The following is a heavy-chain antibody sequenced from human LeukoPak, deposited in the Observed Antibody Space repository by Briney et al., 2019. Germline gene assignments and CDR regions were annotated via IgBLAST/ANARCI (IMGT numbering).Heavy chain of an antibody. J-gene: IGHJ4*02. CDR1: GGSISSGNC. CDR3: ARGRRDGYNLEYFDS. CDR2: ICHSGST. V-gene: IGHV4-4*02. D-gene: IGHD5-24*01. Sequence: SETLSLTCAVSGGSISSGNCWTWVRQPPGKGLEWIGEICHSGSTNYNPSLKSRVTISVDTSKIQFSLKLSSVTAADTAVYYCARGRRDGYNLEYFDSWGQGTLVTVSS.